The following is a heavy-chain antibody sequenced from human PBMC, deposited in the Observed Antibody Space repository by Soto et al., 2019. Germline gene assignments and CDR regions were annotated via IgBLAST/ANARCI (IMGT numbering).Heavy chain of an antibody. CDR3: SRYHYDSGGGY. CDR2: IIPILGIA. D-gene: IGHD3-22*01. J-gene: IGHJ4*02. Sequence: QVQLVQSGAEVKKPGSSVKVSCKASGGTFSSYTISWVRQAPGQGLEWMGRIIPILGIANYAQKFQGRVTITADKSTSTAYMELIILRSEDTAVYYCSRYHYDSGGGYWGQGTLVTVSS. CDR1: GGTFSSYT. V-gene: IGHV1-69*02.